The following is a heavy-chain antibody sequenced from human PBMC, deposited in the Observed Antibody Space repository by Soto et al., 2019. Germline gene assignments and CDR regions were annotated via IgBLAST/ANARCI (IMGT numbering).Heavy chain of an antibody. D-gene: IGHD2-15*01. CDR3: ATDRYCSGSSCPLHYAMDI. V-gene: IGHV3-11*04. J-gene: IGHJ6*02. Sequence: GGSLRLSCAVSGFPFSNYYMSWIRQAPGKGLEWVSYISSSGNTIYYSDSVKGRFTISRDNAKNSLYLQLNSLRAEDTAVYYCATDRYCSGSSCPLHYAMDIWGQGTTVTVSS. CDR2: ISSSGNTI. CDR1: GFPFSNYY.